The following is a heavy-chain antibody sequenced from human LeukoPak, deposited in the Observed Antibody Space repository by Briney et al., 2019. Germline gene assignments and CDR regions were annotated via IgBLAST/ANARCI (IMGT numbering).Heavy chain of an antibody. J-gene: IGHJ4*02. CDR3: AKSYWDNWYGFDY. D-gene: IGHD1-1*01. Sequence: GGSLRLSCAASGFTFSGSAMHWVRQASGKGLERVGRIRSKANSYATAYAASVKGRFTISRDDSKNTAYLQMNSLRAEDTAVYYCAKSYWDNWYGFDYWGQGTLVTVSS. CDR2: IRSKANSYAT. V-gene: IGHV3-73*01. CDR1: GFTFSGSA.